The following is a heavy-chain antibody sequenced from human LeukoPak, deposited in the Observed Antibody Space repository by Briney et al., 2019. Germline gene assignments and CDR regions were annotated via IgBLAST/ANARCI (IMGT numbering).Heavy chain of an antibody. J-gene: IGHJ5*02. Sequence: PGGSLRLSCAVSGFTFSNFAMRWVRQAPGKGLQWVASITGDGATYYADSVRGRFILSRDTSKNTLYLQMNSLTPEDTALYYCAKGAAAGLVDWFDPWGQGTLVTVSS. D-gene: IGHD6-25*01. CDR1: GFTFSNFA. V-gene: IGHV3-23*01. CDR2: ITGDGAT. CDR3: AKGAAAGLVDWFDP.